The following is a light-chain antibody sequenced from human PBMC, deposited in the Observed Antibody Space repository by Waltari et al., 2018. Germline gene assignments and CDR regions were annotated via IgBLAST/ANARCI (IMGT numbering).Light chain of an antibody. CDR2: DVS. V-gene: IGLV2-14*01. J-gene: IGLJ2*01. CDR3: SSQSSNNVVL. Sequence: QSALPQPPPVSGSPGQSVTLFLTGTTNDVAGYNSVSWYHEHPGQAPKVSIYDVSDRPSGVSDRFSGSKSGNTASLTISGLQAEDEADYYCSSQSSNNVVLFGGGTKLTVL. CDR1: TNDVAGYNS.